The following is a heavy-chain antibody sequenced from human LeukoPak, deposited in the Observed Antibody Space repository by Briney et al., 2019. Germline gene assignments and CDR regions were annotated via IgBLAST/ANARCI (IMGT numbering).Heavy chain of an antibody. CDR1: GYTFTSYD. V-gene: IGHV1-8*03. D-gene: IGHD3-3*01. CDR2: MNPKSGNT. Sequence: ASVKVSCKASGYTFTSYDINGVRQATGEGGERMGWMNPKSGNTGYAQKFQGRVTITRNTSIRTAYMELSSLRSEDTAVYYCARGPLFYDLTGSGFDYWGQGTLVTVSS. J-gene: IGHJ4*02. CDR3: ARGPLFYDLTGSGFDY.